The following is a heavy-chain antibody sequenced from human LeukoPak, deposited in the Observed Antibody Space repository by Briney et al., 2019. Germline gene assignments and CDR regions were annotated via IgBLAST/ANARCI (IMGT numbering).Heavy chain of an antibody. CDR1: GFTFGVYA. Sequence: GGSLRLSCTASGFTFGVYAMSWFRQAPGKGLEWVGFIRSKAYGGTTEYAASVKGRFTISRDDSKSIAYLQMNSLKTEDTAVYYCTRGMVATDYWGQGTLVTVSS. CDR3: TRGMVATDY. CDR2: IRSKAYGGTT. J-gene: IGHJ4*02. D-gene: IGHD5-12*01. V-gene: IGHV3-49*03.